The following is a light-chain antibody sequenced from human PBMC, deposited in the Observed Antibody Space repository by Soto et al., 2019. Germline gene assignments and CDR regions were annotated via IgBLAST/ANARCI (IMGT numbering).Light chain of an antibody. V-gene: IGLV2-14*01. CDR3: SSYTSSSTPAVV. CDR1: SSDVGGYNY. CDR2: DVS. J-gene: IGLJ2*01. Sequence: QSALTQPASVSGSPGQSITISCTGTSSDVGGYNYVSWYQQHPGKAPKLMIYDVSNRPSGVSNRFSGSKSGNTASLTISGLQAEDEADYYCSSYTSSSTPAVVFGGGTNVTVL.